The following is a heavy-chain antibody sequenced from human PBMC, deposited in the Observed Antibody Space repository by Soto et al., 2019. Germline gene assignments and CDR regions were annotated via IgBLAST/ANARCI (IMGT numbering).Heavy chain of an antibody. D-gene: IGHD3-3*01. Sequence: SETLSLTCAVSGGSISSSNWWSWVLQPPGKGLEWIVGIYHSGSTNYNPRLKSRGTRSVDKSKNQFSLNLSSVTAADPAVYYSERRDLNTVYDVWSGWGPLDVWGQGTTVTVSS. V-gene: IGHV4-4*02. CDR3: ERRDLNTVYDVWSGWGPLDV. CDR1: GGSISSSNW. CDR2: IYHSGST. J-gene: IGHJ6*02.